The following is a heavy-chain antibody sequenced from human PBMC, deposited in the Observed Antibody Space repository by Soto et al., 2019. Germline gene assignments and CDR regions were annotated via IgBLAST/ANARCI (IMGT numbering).Heavy chain of an antibody. D-gene: IGHD3-3*01. CDR2: MDASDSYT. CDR3: ARHGYDFWSGSHQSGVGDYSYYYGMDV. V-gene: IGHV5-10-1*01. CDR1: GYSFTSDW. J-gene: IGHJ6*02. Sequence: GEALKISCKGSGYSFTSDWISWMRQMPGKGLEWMGRMDASDSYTNYSPSFQGHVTISADKSISTAYLQWSSLKASDTAMYYCARHGYDFWSGSHQSGVGDYSYYYGMDVWGQATTVTVSS.